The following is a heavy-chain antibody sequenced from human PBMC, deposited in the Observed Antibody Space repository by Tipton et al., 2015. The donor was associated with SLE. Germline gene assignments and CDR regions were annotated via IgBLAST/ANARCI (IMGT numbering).Heavy chain of an antibody. CDR3: ARLAGYCSGGSCSEYFQH. CDR2: IYYSGST. CDR1: GGSISSGSYY. J-gene: IGHJ1*01. D-gene: IGHD2-15*01. Sequence: TLSLICTVSGGSISSGSYYWSWIRQPAGKGLEWIGHIYYSGSTNYNPSLKSRVTISVDTSKNQFSLKLSSVTAADTAVYCCARLAGYCSGGSCSEYFQHWGQGTLVTVSS. V-gene: IGHV4-61*09.